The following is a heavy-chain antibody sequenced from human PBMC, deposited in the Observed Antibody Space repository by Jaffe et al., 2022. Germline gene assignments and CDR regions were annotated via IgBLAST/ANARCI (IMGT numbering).Heavy chain of an antibody. CDR2: IIPIFGTA. CDR1: GGTFSSYA. J-gene: IGHJ3*02. D-gene: IGHD2-2*01. V-gene: IGHV1-69*05. Sequence: QVQLVQSGAEVKKPGSSVKVSCKASGGTFSSYAISWVRQAPGQGLEWMGGIIPIFGTANYAQKFQGRVTITTDESTSTAYMELSSLRSEDTAVYYCARDSLGYCSSTSCSGNAFDIWGQGTMVTVSS. CDR3: ARDSLGYCSSTSCSGNAFDI.